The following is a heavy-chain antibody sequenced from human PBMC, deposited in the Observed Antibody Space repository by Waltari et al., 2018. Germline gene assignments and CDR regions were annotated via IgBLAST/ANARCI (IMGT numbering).Heavy chain of an antibody. V-gene: IGHV3-53*02. J-gene: IGHJ4*02. CDR1: GFTVSSNY. CDR3: ARDSWDRSFDY. Sequence: EVQLVETGGGLIQPGGSLRLSCAASGFTVSSNYMSWVRQAPGKGLEWVSVIYSGGSTYYADSVKGRFTISRDNSKNTLYLQMNSLRAEDTAVYYCARDSWDRSFDYWGQGTLVTVSS. CDR2: IYSGGST. D-gene: IGHD1-26*01.